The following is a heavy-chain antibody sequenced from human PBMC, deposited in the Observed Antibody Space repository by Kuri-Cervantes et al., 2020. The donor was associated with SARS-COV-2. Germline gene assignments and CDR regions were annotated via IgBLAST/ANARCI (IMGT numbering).Heavy chain of an antibody. CDR3: GRQASDWHIDY. CDR1: GGSISSSRHY. Sequence: SETLSLTCSVSGGSISSSRHYWGWVRQPPGKGLEWIGSIYFSGSTYYTPSLKSRVTISVDTSKNQFSLKLTSVTATDTAVYYCGRQASDWHIDYWGQGTLVTVSS. CDR2: IYFSGST. D-gene: IGHD3-9*01. V-gene: IGHV4-39*01. J-gene: IGHJ4*02.